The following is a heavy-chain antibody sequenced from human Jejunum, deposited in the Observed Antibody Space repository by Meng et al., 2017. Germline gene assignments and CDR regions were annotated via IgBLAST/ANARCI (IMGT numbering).Heavy chain of an antibody. J-gene: IGHJ6*02. CDR3: ARDILTGRYGMDV. Sequence: SETLSLTCTVSGGSISSDYWIWIRQPPGKGLEWIGYIYYGGNPNYYPSLKSRVTISLDTSKNQFSLKLSSVTAADTAVYYCARDILTGRYGMDVWGQGTTVTVSS. V-gene: IGHV4-59*01. D-gene: IGHD3-9*01. CDR1: GGSISSDY. CDR2: IYYGGNP.